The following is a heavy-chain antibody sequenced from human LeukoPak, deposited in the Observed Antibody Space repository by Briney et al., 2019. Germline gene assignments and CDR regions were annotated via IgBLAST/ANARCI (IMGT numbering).Heavy chain of an antibody. V-gene: IGHV3-21*01. Sequence: GGSLRLSCAASGFTFSSYSMNWVRQAPGKGLEWVSSISSSSSCIYYADSVKGRFTISRDNAKNSLYLQMNSLRAEDTAVYYCARDLWPYGSGSRWGQGTLVTVSS. CDR2: ISSSSSCI. D-gene: IGHD3-10*01. CDR1: GFTFSSYS. CDR3: ARDLWPYGSGSR. J-gene: IGHJ4*02.